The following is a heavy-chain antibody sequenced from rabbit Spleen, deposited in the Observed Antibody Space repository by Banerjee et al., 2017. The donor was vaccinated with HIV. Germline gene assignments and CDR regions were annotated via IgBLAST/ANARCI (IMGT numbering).Heavy chain of an antibody. V-gene: IGHV1S45*01. J-gene: IGHJ4*01. CDR2: IYAGNSGSA. CDR3: TTMAGSGGYFYWTVFAFNL. CDR1: GFSFSSNE. D-gene: IGHD1-1*01. Sequence: QEQLEESGGGLVKPGASLTLTCTASGFSFSSNEMCWVRQAPGKRPEWIACIYAGNSGSAYYASWAKGRFTVSKTSSTTVTLQMTSLTAADTATYFCTTMAGSGGYFYWTVFAFNLWGPGTLVTVS.